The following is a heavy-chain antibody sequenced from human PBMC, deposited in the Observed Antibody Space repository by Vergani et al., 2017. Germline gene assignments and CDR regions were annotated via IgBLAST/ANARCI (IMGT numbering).Heavy chain of an antibody. CDR1: GFTFSTYD. Sequence: EVQLLESGGGLVQPGGSLRHSCAASGFTFSTYDMHWVRQATGKGLEWVSAIGTAGDTYYPGSVKGRFTISRENAKNSLYLQMNGLRAGDTAVYYCARRDSSSPALDYWGQGTLVTVSS. J-gene: IGHJ4*02. CDR2: IGTAGDT. D-gene: IGHD6-6*01. CDR3: ARRDSSSPALDY. V-gene: IGHV3-13*01.